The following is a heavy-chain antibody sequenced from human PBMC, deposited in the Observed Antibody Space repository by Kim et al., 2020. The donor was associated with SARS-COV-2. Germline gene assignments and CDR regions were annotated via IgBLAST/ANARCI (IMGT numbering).Heavy chain of an antibody. CDR1: GFTFSDYY. J-gene: IGHJ6*02. CDR2: ISSSGSTI. D-gene: IGHD3-10*01. V-gene: IGHV3-11*04. CDR3: ARGLKMTKKPAYGSGSYYERYYYYYGMDV. Sequence: GGSLRLSCAASGFTFSDYYMSWIRQAPGKGLEWVSYISSSGSTIYYADSVKGRFTISRDNAKNSLYLQMNSLRAEDTAVYYCARGLKMTKKPAYGSGSYYERYYYYYGMDVWGQGTTVTVSS.